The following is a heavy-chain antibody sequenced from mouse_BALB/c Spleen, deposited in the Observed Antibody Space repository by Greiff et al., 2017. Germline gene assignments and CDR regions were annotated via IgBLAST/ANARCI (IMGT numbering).Heavy chain of an antibody. CDR1: GYTFTNYW. D-gene: IGHD2-2*01. J-gene: IGHJ3*01. CDR2: IYPGGGYT. Sequence: VQLQQSGAELVRPGTSVKISCKASGYTFTNYWLGWVKQRPGHGLEWIGDIYPGGGYTNYNEKFKGKATLTADTSSSPAYMPHSSLTSEDSAVYVWARARYGYDEEASWFADWGQGTRVTVSA. CDR3: ARARYGYDEEASWFAD. V-gene: IGHV1-63*02.